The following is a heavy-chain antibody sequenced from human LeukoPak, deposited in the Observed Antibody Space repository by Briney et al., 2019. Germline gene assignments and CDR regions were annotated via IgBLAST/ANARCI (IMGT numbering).Heavy chain of an antibody. D-gene: IGHD6-25*01. CDR2: FDPEDGET. CDR3: ATYSSGGQHYYYYYGMDV. Sequence: ASVTVSFKVSGYTLTELSMHWVRQAPGKGVEWMGGFDPEDGETIYAQKFRGRVTMTEDTSTDTAYMELSSLRSEDTAVYYCATYSSGGQHYYYYYGMDVWGQGTTVTVSS. CDR1: GYTLTELS. J-gene: IGHJ6*02. V-gene: IGHV1-24*01.